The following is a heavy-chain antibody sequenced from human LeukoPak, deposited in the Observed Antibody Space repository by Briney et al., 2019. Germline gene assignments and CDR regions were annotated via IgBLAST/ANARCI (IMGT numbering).Heavy chain of an antibody. CDR2: ISSSSSYI. D-gene: IGHD3-22*01. J-gene: IGHJ3*02. V-gene: IGHV3-21*01. CDR3: ARLYYDSSGYYYGAFDI. Sequence: GGSLRLSCAASGFTVSSYSMNWVRQAPGKGLEWVSSISSSSSYIYYADSVKGRFTISRDNAKNSLYLQMNSLRAEDTAVYYCARLYYDSSGYYYGAFDIWGQGTMVTVSS. CDR1: GFTVSSYS.